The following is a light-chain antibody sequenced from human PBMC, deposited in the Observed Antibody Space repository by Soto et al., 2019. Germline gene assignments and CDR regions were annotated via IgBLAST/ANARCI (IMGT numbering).Light chain of an antibody. V-gene: IGKV2-28*01. CDR2: LGS. CDR1: HSLLHSNGYNY. J-gene: IGKJ1*01. CDR3: MQPLQSWT. Sequence: DFVMTQSPLSLPVTLGQPASISCRSSHSLLHSNGYNYLDWYLQKPGQSPQLLIYLGSNRASGVPDRFSGSGSGTDFTLKISRVEAEDVGVYYCMQPLQSWTFAQGTKVDI.